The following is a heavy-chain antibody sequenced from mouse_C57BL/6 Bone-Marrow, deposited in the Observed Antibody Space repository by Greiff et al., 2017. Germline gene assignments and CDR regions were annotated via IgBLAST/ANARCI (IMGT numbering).Heavy chain of an antibody. Sequence: QVQLQQSGAELVRPGASVTLSCKASGYTFTDYEMHWVKQTPVHGLEWIGAIDPETGGTAYNQKFKGKAILTADKSSSTAYMELRSLTSEDSAVYYCTRPHYGSSRYFDVWGTGTTVTVSS. J-gene: IGHJ1*03. CDR2: IDPETGGT. CDR3: TRPHYGSSRYFDV. D-gene: IGHD1-1*01. CDR1: GYTFTDYE. V-gene: IGHV1-15*01.